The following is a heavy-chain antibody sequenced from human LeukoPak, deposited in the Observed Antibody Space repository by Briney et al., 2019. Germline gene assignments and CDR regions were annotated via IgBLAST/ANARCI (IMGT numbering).Heavy chain of an antibody. Sequence: SVKVSCKASGYTFTGYYMHWVRQAPGQGLEWMGGIIPIFGTANYAQKFQGRVTITTDESTSTAYMELSSLRSEDTAVYYCARAASHYDILTGPLLYNWFDPWGQGTLVTVSS. V-gene: IGHV1-69*05. CDR1: GYTFTGYY. D-gene: IGHD3-9*01. CDR3: ARAASHYDILTGPLLYNWFDP. J-gene: IGHJ5*02. CDR2: IIPIFGTA.